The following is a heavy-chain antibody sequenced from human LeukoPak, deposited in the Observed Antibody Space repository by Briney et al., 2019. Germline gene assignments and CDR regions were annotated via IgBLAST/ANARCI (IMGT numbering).Heavy chain of an antibody. CDR2: IYHSGST. J-gene: IGHJ4*02. CDR3: ARLEELWLSDY. V-gene: IGHV4-38-2*01. Sequence: PSETLSLTXAVSGYSISSGYYWGWIRHPPGKGLEWIGSIYHSGSTYYNPSLKSRVTISVDTSKNQFSLKLSSVTAADTAVYYCARLEELWLSDYWGQGTLVTVSS. D-gene: IGHD5-18*01. CDR1: GYSISSGYY.